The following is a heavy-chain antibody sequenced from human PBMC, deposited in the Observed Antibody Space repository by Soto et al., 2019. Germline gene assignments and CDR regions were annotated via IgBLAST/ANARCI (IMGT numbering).Heavy chain of an antibody. Sequence: GESLKISCKGSGYSFSTYWIAWVRQMPGKGLEWMGLIYPADSETRYSPAFQGQVTISADKSIRTAYLQWSSLKTSDTAMYYCARQGSGGVWGQGTQVTVSS. V-gene: IGHV5-51*01. CDR3: ARQGSGGV. CDR1: GYSFSTYW. D-gene: IGHD3-16*01. CDR2: IYPADSET. J-gene: IGHJ4*02.